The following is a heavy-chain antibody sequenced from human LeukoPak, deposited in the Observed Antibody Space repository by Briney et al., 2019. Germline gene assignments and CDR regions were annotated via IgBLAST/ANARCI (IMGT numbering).Heavy chain of an antibody. Sequence: PSETLSLTCTVSGGSISSGDYYWSWIRQPPGKGLEWIGEINHSGSTNYNPSLKSRVTISVDTSKNQFSLKLSSVTAADTAVYYCARGPYDYVWGSYRGKYYFDYWGQGTLVTVSS. CDR1: GGSISSGDYY. CDR3: ARGPYDYVWGSYRGKYYFDY. CDR2: INHSGST. V-gene: IGHV4-39*07. J-gene: IGHJ4*02. D-gene: IGHD3-16*02.